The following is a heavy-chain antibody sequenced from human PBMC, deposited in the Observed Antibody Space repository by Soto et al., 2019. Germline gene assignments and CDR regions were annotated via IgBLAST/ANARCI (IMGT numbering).Heavy chain of an antibody. CDR1: GFTFSSYW. J-gene: IGHJ3*02. Sequence: GGSLRLSCGASGFTFSSYWMSWVRQAPGKGLEWVANIKQDGSEKYYVDSVKGRFTISRDNAKNSLYLQMNSLRAEDTAVYYCARFHYYDSSKGGDAFDIWGQGTTVTV. V-gene: IGHV3-7*03. CDR3: ARFHYYDSSKGGDAFDI. D-gene: IGHD3-22*01. CDR2: IKQDGSEK.